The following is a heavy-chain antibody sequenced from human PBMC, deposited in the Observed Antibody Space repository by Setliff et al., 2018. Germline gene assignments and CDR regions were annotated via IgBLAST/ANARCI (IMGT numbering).Heavy chain of an antibody. CDR1: GYAFTDNY. V-gene: IGHV1-2*04. Sequence: ASVKVSCKTSGYAFTDNYIHWVRQAPGQGLEWMGWINPKTGGTNLAQKFPGWVSMTRDTSITTAYMELSRLTSDDMAVYFCARSDHLVVDGFDVWGQGTMVTVSS. CDR3: ARSDHLVVDGFDV. J-gene: IGHJ3*01. D-gene: IGHD5-12*01. CDR2: INPKTGGT.